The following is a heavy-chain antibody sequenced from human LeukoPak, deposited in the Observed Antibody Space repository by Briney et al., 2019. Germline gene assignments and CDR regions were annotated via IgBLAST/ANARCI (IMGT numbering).Heavy chain of an antibody. CDR3: ARFGGATDYFDY. Sequence: SETLSLTCTVSGGSISSSSYYWGWIRQPPGKGLEWIGSIYHSGSTYYNPSLKSRVTISVDTSKNQFSLKLSSVTAADTAVYYCARFGGATDYFDYWGQGTLVTVSS. J-gene: IGHJ4*02. V-gene: IGHV4-39*07. CDR1: GGSISSSSYY. D-gene: IGHD1-26*01. CDR2: IYHSGST.